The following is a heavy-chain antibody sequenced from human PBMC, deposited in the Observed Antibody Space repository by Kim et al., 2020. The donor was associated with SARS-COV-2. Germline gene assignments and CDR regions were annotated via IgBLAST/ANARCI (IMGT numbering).Heavy chain of an antibody. D-gene: IGHD5-12*01. V-gene: IGHV3-53*01. J-gene: IGHJ4*02. Sequence: GGSLRLSCAASEFTVGNNYMSWVRQAPGKGLEWVSIIYSGGTTYYADSVKGRFTVSRDSSKNTLYLQMNNLRAEDTAVYYCARGPSGTATIAGGQGTLVTVSS. CDR3: ARGPSGTATIA. CDR1: EFTVGNNY. CDR2: IYSGGTT.